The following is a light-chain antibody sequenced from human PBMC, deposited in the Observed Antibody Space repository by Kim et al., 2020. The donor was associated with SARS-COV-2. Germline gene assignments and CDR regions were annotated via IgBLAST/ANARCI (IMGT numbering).Light chain of an antibody. CDR2: EDS. Sequence: KTVTIFCTRSSGSVASNYVHWYQQRPGSAPTTIIYEDSRRPSGVPDRFSGSIDPSSNSASLTISGLTAEDEADYYCQSYDNNNPFIFGAGTKVTVL. J-gene: IGLJ1*01. V-gene: IGLV6-57*03. CDR3: QSYDNNNPFI. CDR1: SGSVASNY.